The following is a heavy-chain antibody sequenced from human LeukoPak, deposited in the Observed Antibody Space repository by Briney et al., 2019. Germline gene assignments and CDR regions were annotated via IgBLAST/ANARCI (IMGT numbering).Heavy chain of an antibody. J-gene: IGHJ4*02. Sequence: SETLSLTCTVSGGSISSYYWSWLRQPPGKGLEWIGYIYYSGSTNYNPSLKSRVTISVDTSKNQFSLKLSSVTAADTAVYYCARGDTGARFLEWLFPFDYWGQGTLVTVSS. CDR3: ARGDTGARFLEWLFPFDY. CDR2: IYYSGST. D-gene: IGHD3-3*01. V-gene: IGHV4-59*08. CDR1: GGSISSYY.